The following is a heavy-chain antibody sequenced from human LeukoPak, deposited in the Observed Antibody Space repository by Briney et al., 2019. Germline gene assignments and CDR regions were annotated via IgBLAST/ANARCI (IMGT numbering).Heavy chain of an antibody. Sequence: PGESLRLSCAVSGFKFNTHNLNWVRQAPGKGLEWLSYIDATGNIIYYADSVKGRFTISRDNAKNSLYLQMNSLRVEDTAVYYCARDRWRSGVYEGDFDYWGQGTLVTVSS. CDR2: IDATGNII. J-gene: IGHJ4*02. CDR1: GFKFNTHN. V-gene: IGHV3-48*04. CDR3: ARDRWRSGVYEGDFDY. D-gene: IGHD5/OR15-5a*01.